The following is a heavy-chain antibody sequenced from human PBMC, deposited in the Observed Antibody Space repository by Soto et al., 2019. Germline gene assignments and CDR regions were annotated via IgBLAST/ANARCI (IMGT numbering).Heavy chain of an antibody. V-gene: IGHV5-10-1*01. CDR2: IDPSDSYT. J-gene: IGHJ4*02. CDR3: AAEWETYYFDY. CDR1: GSSLTSYL. Sequence: PGESLNISCKGSGSSLTSYLISWVPQMPGKGLEWMGRIDPSDSYTNYSPCFQGHVTISADKSISAAYLQWSSLKASDTAMYYCAAEWETYYFDYWGQGTMVTVSS. D-gene: IGHD1-26*01.